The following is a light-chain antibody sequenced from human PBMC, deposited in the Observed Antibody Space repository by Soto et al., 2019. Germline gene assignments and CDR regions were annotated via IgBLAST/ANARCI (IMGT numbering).Light chain of an antibody. Sequence: DIQMTQSPSSLSASVGGRVTITCRASQTINTYLNWYQHKQEQAPKVLTFAASTLQMGVPSRFSGSGSGTDFTLTISSLQPEDFATYYCQQTYTTPVTFGGGTRVE. CDR2: AAS. CDR3: QQTYTTPVT. J-gene: IGKJ4*01. V-gene: IGKV1-39*01. CDR1: QTINTY.